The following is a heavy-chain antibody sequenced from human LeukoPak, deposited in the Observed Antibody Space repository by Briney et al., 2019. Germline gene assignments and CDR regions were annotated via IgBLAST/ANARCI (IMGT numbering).Heavy chain of an antibody. Sequence: SETLSLACTVSGGSIYSTTFYWGWIRQPPGKGLEWIGSMYHDGSTYHNPSLKSRVTISVDTSNNQFSLKLTSVTAADTAVYFCARRSDSGSDDGEDYFDYWGQGTLVTVSS. J-gene: IGHJ4*02. D-gene: IGHD1-26*01. CDR2: MYHDGST. CDR3: ARRSDSGSDDGEDYFDY. CDR1: GGSIYSTTFY. V-gene: IGHV4-39*01.